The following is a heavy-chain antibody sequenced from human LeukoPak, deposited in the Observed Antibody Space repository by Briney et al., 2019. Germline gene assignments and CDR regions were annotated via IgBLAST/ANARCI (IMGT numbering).Heavy chain of an antibody. CDR2: IKQDGSEK. Sequence: GGSLRLSCAASGFTFSNYWMTWVRQAPGKGLEWVADIKQDGSEKLYVKSVRGRFTISRDNSKMSLFLRMNSLRAEGTAVYYCARDNGVVHGVYYMDVWGKGTTVTVS. CDR1: GFTFSNYW. V-gene: IGHV3-7*01. D-gene: IGHD3-3*01. CDR3: ARDNGVVHGVYYMDV. J-gene: IGHJ6*03.